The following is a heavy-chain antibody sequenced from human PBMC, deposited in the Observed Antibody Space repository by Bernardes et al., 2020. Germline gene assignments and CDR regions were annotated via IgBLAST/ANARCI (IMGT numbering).Heavy chain of an antibody. CDR3: ARSGGSCWRFGFDV. J-gene: IGHJ3*01. CDR2: ISSSGANI. Sequence: GSLRLSCAASGFTFSSYTINWVRQAPGKGLEWVSSISSSGANIYYADSVKGRFTISRDNAKNSVYLQMNSLRADDTAVYYWARSGGSCWRFGFDVWGPAATVHVSS. D-gene: IGHD2-15*01. V-gene: IGHV3-21*01. CDR1: GFTFSSYT.